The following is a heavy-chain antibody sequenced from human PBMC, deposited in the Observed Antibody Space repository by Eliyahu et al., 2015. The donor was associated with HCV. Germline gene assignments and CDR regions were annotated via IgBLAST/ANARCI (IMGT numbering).Heavy chain of an antibody. Sequence: EVQLVESGGGLVKPGGSLRLSCAASGFTFSSYSMNWFRQAPGKGLEWVSSISSSSSYIYYADSVKGRFTISRDNAKNSLYLQMNSLRAEDTAVYYCARDQPIFVNYGMDVWGKGTTVTVSS. CDR3: ARDQPIFVNYGMDV. V-gene: IGHV3-21*01. J-gene: IGHJ6*04. CDR1: GFTFSSYS. CDR2: ISSSSSYI. D-gene: IGHD2/OR15-2a*01.